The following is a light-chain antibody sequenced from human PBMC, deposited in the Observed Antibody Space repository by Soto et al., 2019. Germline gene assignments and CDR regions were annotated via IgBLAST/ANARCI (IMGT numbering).Light chain of an antibody. J-gene: IGLJ2*01. CDR3: SSYTSSSLLV. CDR2: AVS. Sequence: QSALTQPASVSGSPGQSITISCTGTSSDVGGYNYVSWYQQHPGKAPKLLIYAVSNRPSGVSNRFSGSKSGNTASLTISVLQAEDEADYYCSSYTSSSLLVFGGGTKLTVL. V-gene: IGLV2-14*01. CDR1: SSDVGGYNY.